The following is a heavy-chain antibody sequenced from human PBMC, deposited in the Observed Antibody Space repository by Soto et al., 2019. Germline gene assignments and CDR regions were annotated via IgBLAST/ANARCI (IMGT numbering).Heavy chain of an antibody. CDR3: ARDRGIVGVTQYYFDY. CDR2: ITNSGSTI. J-gene: IGHJ4*02. Sequence: QVQLVESGGGLVKPGGSLRLSCAASGFTFSNYYMSWIRQAPGKGLEWISYITNSGSTIYYADSVKGRFTISRDNAKNSLYLQMNSLRAEDTAVYYCARDRGIVGVTQYYFDYWGQGTLVTVSS. CDR1: GFTFSNYY. V-gene: IGHV3-11*01. D-gene: IGHD1-26*01.